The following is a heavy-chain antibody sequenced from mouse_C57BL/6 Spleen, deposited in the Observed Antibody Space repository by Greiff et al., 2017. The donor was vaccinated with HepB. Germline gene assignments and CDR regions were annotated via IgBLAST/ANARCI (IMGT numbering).Heavy chain of an antibody. J-gene: IGHJ3*01. V-gene: IGHV1-69*01. CDR2: IDPSDSYT. CDR1: GYTFTSYW. D-gene: IGHD1-1*01. CDR3: ARGGLLRGFAY. Sequence: VQLQQPGAELVMPGASVKLSCKASGYTFTSYWMHWVKQRPGQGLEWIGEIDPSDSYTNYNQKFKGKSTLTVDKSSSTAYMQLSSLTSEDSAVYYCARGGLLRGFAYWGQGTLVTVSA.